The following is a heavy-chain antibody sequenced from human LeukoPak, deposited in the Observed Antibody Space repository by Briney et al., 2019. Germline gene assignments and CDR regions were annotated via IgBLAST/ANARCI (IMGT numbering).Heavy chain of an antibody. CDR1: VGSISRYY. D-gene: IGHD3-10*01. CDR3: AREKGGIKDAFDI. Sequence: SETLSLTCTLSVGSISRYYWSGIRQPPGKGLEWIGYIYYSGSTNYNPSLQSRVHISVDTSKNQFSLKLSSVTAADTAVYYCAREKGGIKDAFDIWGQGTMVTVSS. CDR2: IYYSGST. V-gene: IGHV4-59*01. J-gene: IGHJ3*02.